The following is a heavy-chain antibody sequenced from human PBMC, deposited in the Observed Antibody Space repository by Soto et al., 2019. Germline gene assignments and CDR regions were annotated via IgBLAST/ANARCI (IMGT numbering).Heavy chain of an antibody. CDR2: ISSSGSTI. V-gene: IGHV3-48*03. CDR1: GFTFSSYE. D-gene: IGHD4-17*01. CDR3: ARHTEATVTSYWYFDL. Sequence: EVQLVESGGGLVQPGGSLRLSCAASGFTFSSYEMNWVRQAPGKGLEWFSFISSSGSTIYYADSVKGRFTISRDNAKNSLYLQMNSLRAEDTAVYYCARHTEATVTSYWYFDLWGRGTLVTVSS. J-gene: IGHJ2*01.